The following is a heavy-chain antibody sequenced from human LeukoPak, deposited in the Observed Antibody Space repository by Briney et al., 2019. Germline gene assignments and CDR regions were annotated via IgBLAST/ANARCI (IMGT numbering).Heavy chain of an antibody. V-gene: IGHV1-69*01. J-gene: IGHJ3*02. CDR3: ARGSRPAAITDAFDI. CDR1: GGTFSSYA. CDR2: IIPIFGTA. D-gene: IGHD2-2*01. Sequence: GSSVKVSCKASGGTFSSYAISWVRQAPGQGLEWMGGIIPIFGTANYAQKFQGRVTITADESTSTAYMELSSLRSEDTAVYYCARGSRPAAITDAFDIWGQGTMVTVSS.